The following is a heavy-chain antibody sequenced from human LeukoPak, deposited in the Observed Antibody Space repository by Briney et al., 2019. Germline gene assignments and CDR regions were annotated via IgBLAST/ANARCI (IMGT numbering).Heavy chain of an antibody. Sequence: GGPLRPSFAALGFTFRSYAMPGVGRAPGKGRGWVAFISYDGSNEYYADSVKGRFTISRDNSKNTLYLQMNSLRAEDTAVYYCARAVVGTPDYWGQGTLVTVSS. J-gene: IGHJ4*02. CDR3: ARAVVGTPDY. D-gene: IGHD4-23*01. CDR2: ISYDGSNE. CDR1: GFTFRSYA. V-gene: IGHV3-30-3*01.